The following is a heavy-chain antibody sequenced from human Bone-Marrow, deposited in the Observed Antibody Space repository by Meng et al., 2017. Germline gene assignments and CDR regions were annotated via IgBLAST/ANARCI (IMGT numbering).Heavy chain of an antibody. CDR1: GFTFSSYA. V-gene: IGHV3-64*01. Sequence: GESLKISCAASGFTFSSYAMHWVRQAPGKGLEYVSAISSNGGSTYYANSVKGRFTISRDNSKNTLYLQMGSLRAEDMAVYYCARARGYSYGDAFDIWGQGTMVTVSS. J-gene: IGHJ3*02. CDR2: ISSNGGST. CDR3: ARARGYSYGDAFDI. D-gene: IGHD5-18*01.